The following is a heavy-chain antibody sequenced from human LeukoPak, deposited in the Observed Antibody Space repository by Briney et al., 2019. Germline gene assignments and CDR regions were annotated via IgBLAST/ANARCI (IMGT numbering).Heavy chain of an antibody. CDR3: AKDMDDSSSLLFDP. CDR2: ISWDGGST. D-gene: IGHD3-22*01. CDR1: GFTFSSYA. J-gene: IGHJ5*01. Sequence: GRSLRLSCAASGFTFSSYAMHWVRQAPGKGLEWVSLISWDGGSTYYADSVKGRFTISRDNSKNSLYLQINSLRTEDTALYYCAKDMDDSSSLLFDPWGQGTLVTVSS. V-gene: IGHV3-43*02.